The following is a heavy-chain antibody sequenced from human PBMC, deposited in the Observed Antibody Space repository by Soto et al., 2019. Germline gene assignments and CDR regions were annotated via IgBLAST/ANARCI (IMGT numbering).Heavy chain of an antibody. CDR1: GFAFSSYE. Sequence: GESLKISCAASGFAFSSYEMNWVRQAPGKGLEWVSYISSSGSTIYYADSVKGRFTISRGNAKNSLYLQMNSLRAEDTAVYYCARGGGYSYGYSPTAFDYWGQGPLVTVSS. J-gene: IGHJ4*02. CDR3: ARGGGYSYGYSPTAFDY. V-gene: IGHV3-48*03. CDR2: ISSSGSTI. D-gene: IGHD5-18*01.